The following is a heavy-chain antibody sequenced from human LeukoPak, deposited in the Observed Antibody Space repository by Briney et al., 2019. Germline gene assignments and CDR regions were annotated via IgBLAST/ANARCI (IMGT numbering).Heavy chain of an antibody. V-gene: IGHV4-59*01. CDR1: RGSISSYY. CDR2: IYYSGST. D-gene: IGHD3-22*01. J-gene: IGHJ3*02. CDR3: ARAYYYDPPSAFDI. Sequence: SETLSLTCTVSRGSISSYYWSWIRQPPGKGLEWIGYIYYSGSTNYNPSLKSRVTISVDTSKNQFSLKLSSVTAADTAVYYCARAYYYDPPSAFDIWGQGTMVTVSS.